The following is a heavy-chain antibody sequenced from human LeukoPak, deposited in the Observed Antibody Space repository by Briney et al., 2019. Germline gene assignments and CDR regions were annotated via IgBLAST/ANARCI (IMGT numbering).Heavy chain of an antibody. V-gene: IGHV4-34*01. CDR3: ATNWNPY. CDR2: INHSGST. D-gene: IGHD1-1*01. J-gene: IGHJ4*02. Sequence: SETLSLTCAVYGGSFSGYYWSWIRQPPGKGLEWIGEINHSGSTNYNPSLKSRATMSVDTSKNQFSLKLSSVTAADTAVYYCATNWNPYWGQGTLVTVSS. CDR1: GGSFSGYY.